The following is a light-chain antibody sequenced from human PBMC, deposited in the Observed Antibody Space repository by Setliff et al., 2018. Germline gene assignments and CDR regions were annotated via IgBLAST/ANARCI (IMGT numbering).Light chain of an antibody. V-gene: IGLV2-14*03. CDR2: DVS. Sequence: QSVLTQPASVSGSPGQSITISCTGTSNDVGRYDFVSWYQQHPGKAPKLIIYDVSNRPSGVPDRFYGSKSGNTASLTISGLRTEDEADYYCCAYTITTTRVFGGGTKVTVL. CDR1: SNDVGRYDF. J-gene: IGLJ3*02. CDR3: CAYTITTTRV.